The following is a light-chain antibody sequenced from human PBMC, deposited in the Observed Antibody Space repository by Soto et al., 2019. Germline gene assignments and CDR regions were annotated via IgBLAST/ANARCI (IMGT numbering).Light chain of an antibody. CDR3: CSYDGSRTLV. V-gene: IGLV2-23*01. CDR1: SSDVGSYSL. J-gene: IGLJ2*01. CDR2: EGS. Sequence: QSALTQPASVSGSPGQSITISCTGTSSDVGSYSLVSWYQQYPGKAPKLMIYEGSKRPSGVSNRFSGSKSGNTASLTISGLQAEDEADYYCCSYDGSRTLVLGGGTKLTVL.